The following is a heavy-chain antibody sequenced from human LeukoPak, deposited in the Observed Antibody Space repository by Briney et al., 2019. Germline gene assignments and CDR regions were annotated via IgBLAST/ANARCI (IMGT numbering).Heavy chain of an antibody. CDR2: IWYDRSNK. V-gene: IGHV3-33*01. CDR3: ARDHYYDSSGYYYVGYGMDV. CDR1: GFTFSSYG. D-gene: IGHD3-22*01. Sequence: PGGSLRLSCAASGFTFSSYGMHWVRQAPGKGLEWVAVIWYDRSNKYYADSVKGRFTISRDNSKNTLYLQMNSLRAEDTAVYYCARDHYYDSSGYYYVGYGMDVWGQGTTVTVSS. J-gene: IGHJ6*02.